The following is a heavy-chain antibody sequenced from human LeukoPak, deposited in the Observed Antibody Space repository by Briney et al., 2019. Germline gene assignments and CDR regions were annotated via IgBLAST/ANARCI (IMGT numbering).Heavy chain of an antibody. CDR2: GDHRGGT. D-gene: IGHD2-8*01. CDR3: AKNGQRGFSFDP. V-gene: IGHV4-34*01. J-gene: IGHJ5*02. Sequence: PSETLSLTCAVYGGSFNGYYWSWIRQPPGKGLEWIGEGDHRGGTKYNPSLKSRVTNSADSSKNQFSLKWYSVTAADTAVYYCAKNGQRGFSFDPWGQGTLVIVSS. CDR1: GGSFNGYY.